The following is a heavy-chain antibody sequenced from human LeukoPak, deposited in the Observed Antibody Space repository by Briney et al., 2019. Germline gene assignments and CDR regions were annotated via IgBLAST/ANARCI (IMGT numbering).Heavy chain of an antibody. V-gene: IGHV3-30*18. CDR3: AKDDRWLPYDY. CDR1: GFTFSYYG. CDR2: ISYDGSNK. J-gene: IGHJ4*02. Sequence: GGSLRLSCAASGFTFSYYGIHWVRQAPGKGLEWVALISYDGSNKYYAGSVKGRFAISRDNSKNTLYLQMNSLRAEDTAVYYCAKDDRWLPYDYWGQGTLVTVSS. D-gene: IGHD5-24*01.